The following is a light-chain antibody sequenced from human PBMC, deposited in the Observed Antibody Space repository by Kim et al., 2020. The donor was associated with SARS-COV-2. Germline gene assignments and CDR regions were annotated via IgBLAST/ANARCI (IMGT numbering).Light chain of an antibody. CDR3: QQYGSSPQCT. J-gene: IGKJ2*02. CDR1: QSVSNSY. CDR2: GAS. V-gene: IGKV3-20*01. Sequence: PGERATLSCRASQSVSNSYLAWYQQKPGQAPRILIFGASTRATGIPARFSGSGSGTDLTLTISRLEPEDFAVYYCQQYGSSPQCTFGQGTKLEI.